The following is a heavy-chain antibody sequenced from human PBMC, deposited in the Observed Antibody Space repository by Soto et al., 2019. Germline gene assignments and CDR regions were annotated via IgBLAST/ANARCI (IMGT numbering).Heavy chain of an antibody. CDR2: IRPHNGDT. Sequence: GASVKVSCKASGYTFTNYVIVWVRQAPGQGLEWMGWIRPHNGDTNYAQKFQGRVSMTTDTSADTTHMELRSLRPDDTAVYYCARRDVRSSGSYFWFDPWGQGTLVAVSS. J-gene: IGHJ5*02. CDR3: ARRDVRSSGSYFWFDP. D-gene: IGHD1-26*01. CDR1: GYTFTNYV. V-gene: IGHV1-18*04.